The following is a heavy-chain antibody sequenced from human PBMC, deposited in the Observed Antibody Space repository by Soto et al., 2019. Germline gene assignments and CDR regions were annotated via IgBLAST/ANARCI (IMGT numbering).Heavy chain of an antibody. CDR1: GYTFTSYG. CDR3: ARVSLLEWLSHGYYFDY. D-gene: IGHD3-3*01. J-gene: IGHJ4*02. Sequence: ASVKVSCKASGYTFTSYGISWVRQAPGQGLEWMGWISAYNGNTNYAQKLQGRVTMTTDTSTSTAYMELRSLRSDDTAVYYCARVSLLEWLSHGYYFDYWGQGTLVTVSS. CDR2: ISAYNGNT. V-gene: IGHV1-18*01.